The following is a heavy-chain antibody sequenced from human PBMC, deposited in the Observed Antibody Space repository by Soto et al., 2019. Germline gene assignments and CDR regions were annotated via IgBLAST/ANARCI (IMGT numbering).Heavy chain of an antibody. Sequence: GSGPNAGEPTQTLTLTCTFSGFSLSTSGVCVSWIRQPPGKALEWLARIDWDNDKHYSTSLKTRLTISKDTSKNQVVLTMTNMDPVDTATYYFARGRGENLYYNYYYYMDVWGKGTTVTVSS. CDR2: IDWDNDK. V-gene: IGHV2-70*11. J-gene: IGHJ6*03. CDR1: GFSLSTSGVC. CDR3: ARGRGENLYYNYYYYMDV.